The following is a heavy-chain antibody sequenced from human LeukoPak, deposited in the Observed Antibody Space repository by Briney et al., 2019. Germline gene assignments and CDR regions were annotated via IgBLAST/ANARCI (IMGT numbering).Heavy chain of an antibody. D-gene: IGHD2-2*02. V-gene: IGHV3-33*06. J-gene: IGHJ3*01. Sequence: GALRLSCAASGFTFSSYGMHWVRQAPGKGLEWVAVIWYDGSNKYYADSVKGRFTISRDNSKNTLYLQMNSLRAEDTAVYYCAKKESGYCSSTSCYTDAFDVWGQGTMVTVSS. CDR2: IWYDGSNK. CDR1: GFTFSSYG. CDR3: AKKESGYCSSTSCYTDAFDV.